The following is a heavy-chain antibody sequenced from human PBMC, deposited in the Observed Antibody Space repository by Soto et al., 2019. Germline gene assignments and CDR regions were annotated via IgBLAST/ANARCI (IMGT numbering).Heavy chain of an antibody. Sequence: QLQLQESGPGLVKPSETLSLTCTVSGGSISSSSYYWGWIRQPPGKGLEWIGSIYYSGSTYYNPSLKSRVTISVDTSKNQFSLKLSSVTAADTAVYYCARLGSGYYYKTYYFDYWGQGTLVTVSS. V-gene: IGHV4-39*01. D-gene: IGHD3-22*01. CDR3: ARLGSGYYYKTYYFDY. CDR1: GGSISSSSYY. CDR2: IYYSGST. J-gene: IGHJ4*02.